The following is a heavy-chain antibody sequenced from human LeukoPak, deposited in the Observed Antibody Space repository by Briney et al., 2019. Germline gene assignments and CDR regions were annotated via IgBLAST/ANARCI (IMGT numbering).Heavy chain of an antibody. CDR1: GGSISSSSYY. CDR2: IYYSGST. Sequence: PSETPSLTCTVSGGSISSSSYYWGWIRQPPGKGLEWIGSIYYSGSTYYNPSLKSRVTISVDTSKNQFSLKLSSVTAADTAVYYCASRGAQWLLQGYYFDYWGQGTLVTVSS. J-gene: IGHJ4*02. D-gene: IGHD6-19*01. CDR3: ASRGAQWLLQGYYFDY. V-gene: IGHV4-39*01.